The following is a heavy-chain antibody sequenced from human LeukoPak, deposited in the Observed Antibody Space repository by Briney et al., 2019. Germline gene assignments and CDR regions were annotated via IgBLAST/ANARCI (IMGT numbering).Heavy chain of an antibody. CDR3: AKRGVVIRGILVIGYHQEAYHYDF. D-gene: IGHD3-10*01. CDR1: GISLSNYA. CDR2: IGERGGST. Sequence: GGSLRLSCVVSGISLSNYAMTWVRQAPGKGLEWVSYIGERGGSTTYADSVKGRFTISRDSSLNTLYLQMNNLRAEDTAVYFCAKRGVVIRGILVIGYHQEAYHYDFWGQGVLVTVSS. V-gene: IGHV3-23*01. J-gene: IGHJ4*02.